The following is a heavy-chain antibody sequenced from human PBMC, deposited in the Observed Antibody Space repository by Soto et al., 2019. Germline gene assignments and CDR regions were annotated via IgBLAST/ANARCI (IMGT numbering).Heavy chain of an antibody. J-gene: IGHJ3*02. D-gene: IGHD1-26*01. CDR2: ISAYNGNT. CDR1: GYTFTSYG. V-gene: IGHV1-18*01. CDR3: ARGRVVGATQARDAFDI. Sequence: RASVKVSCKASGYTFTSYGISWVRQAPGQGLEWMGWISAYNGNTNYAQKLQGRVTMTTDTSTSTAYMELRSLRSDDTAVYYCARGRVVGATQARDAFDIWGQGTMVTVSS.